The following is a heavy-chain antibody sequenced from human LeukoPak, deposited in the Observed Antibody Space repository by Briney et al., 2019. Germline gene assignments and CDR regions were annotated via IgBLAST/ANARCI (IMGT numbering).Heavy chain of an antibody. CDR1: GFTFSSYW. Sequence: GGSLRLSCATSGFTFSSYWMSWVRQAPGKGLEWVSYISSSGSTIYYADSVKGRFTISRDNAKNSLYLQMNSLRAEDTAVYYCARYYYDSSGYYHAEYFQHWGQGTLVTVSS. CDR3: ARYYYDSSGYYHAEYFQH. J-gene: IGHJ1*01. D-gene: IGHD3-22*01. CDR2: ISSSGSTI. V-gene: IGHV3-48*04.